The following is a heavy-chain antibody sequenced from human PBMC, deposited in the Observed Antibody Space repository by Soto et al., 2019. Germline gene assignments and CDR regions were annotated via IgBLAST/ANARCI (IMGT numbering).Heavy chain of an antibody. J-gene: IGHJ6*03. V-gene: IGHV1-18*01. CDR3: AKDHDFWSVGYYYMDV. CDR1: GYPFPSFG. D-gene: IGHD3-3*01. CDR2: INTYNGDT. Sequence: ASVKVSCKASGYPFPSFGISWVRQAPGQGLEWMGWINTYNGDTNYAQNFRGRVTVTSDTSTSTAYMELRSLSSDDTAVYYCAKDHDFWSVGYYYMDVWGKGTTVTVSS.